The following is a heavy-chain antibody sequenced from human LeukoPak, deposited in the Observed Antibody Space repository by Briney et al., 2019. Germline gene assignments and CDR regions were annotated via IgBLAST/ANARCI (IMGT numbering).Heavy chain of an antibody. V-gene: IGHV4-39*07. CDR2: IYYSGST. CDR3: ARGRYYGSGTLVYFDY. J-gene: IGHJ4*02. CDR1: GGSISSSPYY. D-gene: IGHD3-10*01. Sequence: SETLSLTCTVSGGSISSSPYYWGWIRQPPGKGLEWIGSIYYSGSTYYNPSLKSRVTISVDTSKNQFSLKLSSVTAADTAVYYCARGRYYGSGTLVYFDYWGQGTLVTVSS.